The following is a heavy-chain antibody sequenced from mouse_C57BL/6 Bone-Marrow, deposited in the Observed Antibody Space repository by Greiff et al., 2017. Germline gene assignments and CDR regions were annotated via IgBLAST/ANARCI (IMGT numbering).Heavy chain of an antibody. D-gene: IGHD1-1*01. CDR3: AVYGAY. J-gene: IGHJ3*01. CDR1: GYAFTNYL. CDR2: INPGSGGT. V-gene: IGHV1-54*01. Sequence: QVQLQQSGAELVRPGTSVKVSCKASGYAFTNYLIEWVKQRPGQGLEWIGVINPGSGGTNYNQKFKGKATLTVDTSSSTAYMQLSSLTSEDSAVYYCAVYGAYWGQGTLVTVSA.